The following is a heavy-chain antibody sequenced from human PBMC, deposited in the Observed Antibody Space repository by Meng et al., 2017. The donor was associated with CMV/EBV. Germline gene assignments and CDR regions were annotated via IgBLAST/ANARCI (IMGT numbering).Heavy chain of an antibody. V-gene: IGHV3-21*01. Sequence: GESLKISCAASGFTFSSYSMNGVRQATGKGLEWVSSISSSSSYIYYADSVKGRFTISRDNAKNSLYLQMNSLRAEDTAVYYCARGGSGYGSDYWGQGTLVTVSS. D-gene: IGHD5-12*01. CDR2: ISSSSSYI. CDR3: ARGGSGYGSDY. J-gene: IGHJ4*02. CDR1: GFTFSSYS.